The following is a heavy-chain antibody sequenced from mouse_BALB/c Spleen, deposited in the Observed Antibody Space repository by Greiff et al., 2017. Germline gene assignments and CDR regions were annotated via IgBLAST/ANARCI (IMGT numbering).Heavy chain of an antibody. CDR2: IYPYNGGT. CDR3: ARQLGLGAWFAY. J-gene: IGHJ3*01. D-gene: IGHD3-1*01. CDR1: GYTFTDYN. Sequence: VQLQQSGPELVKPGASVKISCKASGYTFTDYNMHWVKQSHGKSLEWIGYIYPYNGGTSYNQKFKGKATLTVDKSSSTAYMQLKSLTSEDSAVYYCARQLGLGAWFAYWGQGTLVTVSA. V-gene: IGHV1S29*02.